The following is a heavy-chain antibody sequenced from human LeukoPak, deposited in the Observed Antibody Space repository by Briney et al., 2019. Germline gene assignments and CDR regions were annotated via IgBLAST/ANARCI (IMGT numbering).Heavy chain of an antibody. J-gene: IGHJ5*02. CDR1: GGTFSSYA. Sequence: SVKVSCKASGGTFSSYAIGWVRQAPGQGLERMGEIIPIFGTANYAQKFQGRVAITADESTSTAYMGLSSLRSEDTAVYYCARDQWGEYYSNYGQVNWFDPWGQGTLVIVSS. V-gene: IGHV1-69*13. CDR2: IIPIFGTA. D-gene: IGHD4-11*01. CDR3: ARDQWGEYYSNYGQVNWFDP.